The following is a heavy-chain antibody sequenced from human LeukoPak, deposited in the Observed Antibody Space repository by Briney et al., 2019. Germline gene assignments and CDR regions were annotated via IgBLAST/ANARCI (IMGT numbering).Heavy chain of an antibody. CDR3: ARDSGYCSGGICTSRGGYFQY. J-gene: IGHJ1*01. V-gene: IGHV3-30-3*01. Sequence: GGSLRLSCAASGFTFSNYWMNWVRQAPGKGLEWVAIVSSDGISKYYADSVRGRFTISRDNSQNTLYLQMNSLRAEDTAVYYCARDSGYCSGGICTSRGGYFQYWGQGTLVTVSS. CDR2: VSSDGISK. CDR1: GFTFSNYW. D-gene: IGHD2-15*01.